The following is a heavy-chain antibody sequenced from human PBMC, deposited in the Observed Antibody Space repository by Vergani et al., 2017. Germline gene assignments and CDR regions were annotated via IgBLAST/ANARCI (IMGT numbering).Heavy chain of an antibody. D-gene: IGHD5-18*01. CDR3: ARLPVGYGLWWFDP. CDR1: GGSISSGGYY. Sequence: QVQLQESGPGLVKPSQTLSLTCTVSGGSISSGGYYWSWIRQHPGKGLEWIGEINHSGSTNYNPSLKSRVTISVDTSKNQFSLKLSSVTAADTAVYYCARLPVGYGLWWFDPWGQGTLVTVSS. CDR2: INHSGST. J-gene: IGHJ5*02. V-gene: IGHV4-31*03.